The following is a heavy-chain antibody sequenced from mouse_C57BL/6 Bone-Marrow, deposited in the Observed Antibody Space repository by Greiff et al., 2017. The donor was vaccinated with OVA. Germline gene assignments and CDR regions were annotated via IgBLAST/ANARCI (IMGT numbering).Heavy chain of an antibody. J-gene: IGHJ2*01. Sequence: EVKLVESGGGLVKPGGSLKLSCAASGFTFSSYAMSWVRQTPEKRLEWVATISDGGSYTYYPDNVKGRFTISRDNAKNNLYLQMSHLKSEDTAMYYCARIFYDYDVYYFDYWGQGTTLTVSS. CDR3: ARIFYDYDVYYFDY. CDR1: GFTFSSYA. CDR2: ISDGGSYT. V-gene: IGHV5-4*03. D-gene: IGHD2-4*01.